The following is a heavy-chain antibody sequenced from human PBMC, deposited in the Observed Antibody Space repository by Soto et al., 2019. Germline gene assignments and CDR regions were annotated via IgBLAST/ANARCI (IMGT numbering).Heavy chain of an antibody. CDR3: VRDRFGYGDSGD. V-gene: IGHV1-46*01. Sequence: QVFLVQSGAEVKKPGASVKVSCKTAGYTFTTYYMHWLRQAPVQGLEWMGVINPSDGSTYIAQKCQGRGTMTSDTSTSTVYLELSSLRAEASDMYYCVRDRFGYGDSGDWGQGTLVTVSS. CDR1: GYTFTTYY. D-gene: IGHD4-17*01. CDR2: INPSDGST. J-gene: IGHJ4*02.